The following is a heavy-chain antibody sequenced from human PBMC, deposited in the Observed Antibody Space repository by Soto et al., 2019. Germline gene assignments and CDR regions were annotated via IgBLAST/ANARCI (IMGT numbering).Heavy chain of an antibody. CDR1: GYPFISHW. Sequence: PGESLKISCKASGYPFISHWIGWVRQTPEKGLEWMGIIYPGDSDTRYSPSFQGQVTISADKLSNTASLLWSSLKASDTAIYYCARLSRHCPSPSCYFESWGQGTQVTVSS. J-gene: IGHJ4*02. CDR3: ARLSRHCPSPSCYFES. V-gene: IGHV5-51*01. D-gene: IGHD2-2*01. CDR2: IYPGDSDT.